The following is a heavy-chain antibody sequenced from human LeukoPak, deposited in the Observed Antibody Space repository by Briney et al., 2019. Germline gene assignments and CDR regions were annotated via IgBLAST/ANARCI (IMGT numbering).Heavy chain of an antibody. Sequence: ASVKVSCKASGGTFSSYAISWVRQAPGQGLEWMGGIIPIFGTANYAQKFQGRVTITADKSTSTAYMELGSLRSEDTAVYYCARGEPKTLWFGDSAFDIWGQGTVVTVSS. CDR1: GGTFSSYA. V-gene: IGHV1-69*06. CDR3: ARGEPKTLWFGDSAFDI. CDR2: IIPIFGTA. J-gene: IGHJ3*02. D-gene: IGHD3-10*01.